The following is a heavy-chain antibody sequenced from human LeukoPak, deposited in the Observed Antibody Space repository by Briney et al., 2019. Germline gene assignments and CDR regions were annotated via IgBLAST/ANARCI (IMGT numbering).Heavy chain of an antibody. CDR3: ARFKVATIRDYYYYYGMDV. J-gene: IGHJ6*02. CDR2: IYPGDSDT. Sequence: GESLKISSKGSGYSFTSYWIGWVRQMPGKGLEWMGIIYPGDSDTRYSPSFQGQVTISADKSISTAYLQWSSLKASDTAMYYCARFKVATIRDYYYYYGMDVWGQGTTVTVSS. D-gene: IGHD5-12*01. CDR1: GYSFTSYW. V-gene: IGHV5-51*01.